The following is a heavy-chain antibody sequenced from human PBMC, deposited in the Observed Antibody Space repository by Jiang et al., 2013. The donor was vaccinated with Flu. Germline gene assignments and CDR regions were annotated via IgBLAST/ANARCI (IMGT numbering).Heavy chain of an antibody. CDR2: IIPIFGIA. V-gene: IGHV1-69*01. J-gene: IGHJ6*02. CDR3: ARDGELGTTVTPNRYGMDV. D-gene: IGHD4-17*01. CDR1: GGTFSSYA. Sequence: VQLVESGAEVKKPGSSVKVSCKASGGTFSSYAISWVRQAPGQGLEWMGGIIPIFGIANYAQKFQGRVTITADESTSTAYMELSSLRSEDTAVYYCARDGELGTTVTPNRYGMDVWGQGTTVTVSS.